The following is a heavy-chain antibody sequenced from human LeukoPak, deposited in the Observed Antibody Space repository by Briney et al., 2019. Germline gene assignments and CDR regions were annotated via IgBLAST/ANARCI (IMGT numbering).Heavy chain of an antibody. D-gene: IGHD6-19*01. CDR1: GFIFSRYG. Sequence: GGTLRLSCAVSGFIFSRYGMSRVRQAPGKGLEWVSAISGSGGTTYYADSVKGRFTISRDNSKNTLYLQINSLRAEDTAVYYCAKDHLPGIVVADRDYWGQGTLVTVSS. CDR3: AKDHLPGIVVADRDY. CDR2: ISGSGGTT. J-gene: IGHJ4*02. V-gene: IGHV3-23*01.